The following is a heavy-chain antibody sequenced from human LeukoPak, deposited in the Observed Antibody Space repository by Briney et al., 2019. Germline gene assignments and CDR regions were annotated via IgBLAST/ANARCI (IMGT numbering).Heavy chain of an antibody. J-gene: IGHJ6*02. Sequence: GGSLRLSCAASGFTFDDYGMSWVRQAPGKGLEWVSGINWNGGSTGYADSVKGRFTISRDNAKNSLYLQMNSLRAEDTALYYCGKDVTKGSSWYYGMDVWAKGPRSPSP. CDR1: GFTFDDYG. V-gene: IGHV3-20*04. CDR2: INWNGGST. D-gene: IGHD6-13*01. CDR3: GKDVTKGSSWYYGMDV.